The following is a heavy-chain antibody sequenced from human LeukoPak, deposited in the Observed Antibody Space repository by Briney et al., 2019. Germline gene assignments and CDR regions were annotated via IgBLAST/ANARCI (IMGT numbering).Heavy chain of an antibody. D-gene: IGHD3-22*01. CDR1: GFSFSTYA. CDR3: AKAHTSSGYYSHFDY. Sequence: GGSLRLSCAASGFSFSTYAMSWVRQAPGKGLEWVSAISGSGGTTYYADSVKGRFTISRDNSKNTLYLQMNSLTTADTAVYYCAKAHTSSGYYSHFDYWGQGTLVTVSS. CDR2: ISGSGGTT. J-gene: IGHJ4*02. V-gene: IGHV3-23*01.